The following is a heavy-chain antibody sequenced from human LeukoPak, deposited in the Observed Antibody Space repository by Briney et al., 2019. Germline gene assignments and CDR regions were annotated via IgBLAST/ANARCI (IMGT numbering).Heavy chain of an antibody. V-gene: IGHV4-59*01. Sequence: RSSETLSLTCTVAGGSISSYYWSWIRQPPGKGLEWIGYIYYSGSTNYNPSLKSRVTISVDTSKNQFSLKLSSVTAADTAVYYCARRKWEPRGALTYYFDYRGQGTLVTVSS. CDR3: ARRKWEPRGALTYYFDY. J-gene: IGHJ4*02. CDR1: GGSISSYY. CDR2: IYYSGST. D-gene: IGHD1-26*01.